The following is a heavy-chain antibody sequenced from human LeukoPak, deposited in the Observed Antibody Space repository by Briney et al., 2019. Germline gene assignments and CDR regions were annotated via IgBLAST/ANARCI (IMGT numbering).Heavy chain of an antibody. J-gene: IGHJ4*02. D-gene: IGHD3-22*01. CDR2: VNPNSGGT. CDR3: ARSSYYYDSSGCYYNVGAF. Sequence: GSVKVSCKASGYTFTGYFLHWVRQAPGQGREWMGWVNPNSGGTNYAQKFQGRVTMTGDTSISTAYMELSRLRSDDTAVYYCARSSYYYDSSGCYYNVGAFWGQGTLVTVSS. CDR1: GYTFTGYF. V-gene: IGHV1-2*02.